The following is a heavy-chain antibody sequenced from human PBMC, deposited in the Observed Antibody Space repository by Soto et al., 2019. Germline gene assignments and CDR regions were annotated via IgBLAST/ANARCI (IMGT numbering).Heavy chain of an antibody. CDR1: GGSISSGGYY. CDR2: IYYSGST. J-gene: IGHJ4*02. CDR3: ARDYNTVLDY. D-gene: IGHD1-1*01. Sequence: SETLSLTCTVSGGSISSGGYYWSWIRQHPGKGLEWIGYIYYSGSTYYNPSLKSRVTISVDTSKNQFSLKLSSVTAADTAVYYCARDYNTVLDYWGQGTLVTVSS. V-gene: IGHV4-31*03.